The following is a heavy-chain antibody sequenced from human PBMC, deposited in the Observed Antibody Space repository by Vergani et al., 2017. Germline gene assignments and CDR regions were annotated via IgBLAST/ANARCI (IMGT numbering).Heavy chain of an antibody. D-gene: IGHD3-3*01. CDR2: IKSKTDGGTT. V-gene: IGHV3-15*02. J-gene: IGHJ6*02. CDR1: GFTFSSAW. CDR3: TLNNYDFWSGYYTRYYYGLDV. Sequence: EVQLVESGGTLVKPGGSLRLSYAASGFTFSSAWMTWVRQAPGKGLEWVGRIKSKTDGGTTDYAAPVKGRFTISRDDSKNTLYLQMNSLKTEDTAVYYCTLNNYDFWSGYYTRYYYGLDVWGQGTTVTVSS.